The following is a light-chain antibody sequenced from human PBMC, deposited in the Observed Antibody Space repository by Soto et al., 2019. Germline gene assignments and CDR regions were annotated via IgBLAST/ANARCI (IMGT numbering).Light chain of an antibody. CDR2: GTS. Sequence: EILLTQYPATLSWSPGERATLPCGASQSVSSDLAWYHKKPGQAPRLLIYGTSTRATGIPARLSGSGYGTELTLTINSLQYEDFEVYYCQQYNNWTRTFGQGTKVDIK. CDR1: QSVSSD. J-gene: IGKJ1*01. V-gene: IGKV3-15*01. CDR3: QQYNNWTRT.